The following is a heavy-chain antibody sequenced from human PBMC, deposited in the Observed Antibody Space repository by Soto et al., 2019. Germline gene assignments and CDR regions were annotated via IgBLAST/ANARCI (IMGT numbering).Heavy chain of an antibody. D-gene: IGHD3-22*01. CDR2: IYTSGST. V-gene: IGHV4-4*07. CDR1: GGSISSYY. Sequence: SETLSLTCTVSGGSISSYYWSWIRQPAGKGLEWIGRIYTSGSTNYNPSLKSRVTMSVDTSKNQFSLKLSSVTAADTAVYYCARENNYYDSSGYFGPDYWGQGTLVTVSS. CDR3: ARENNYYDSSGYFGPDY. J-gene: IGHJ4*02.